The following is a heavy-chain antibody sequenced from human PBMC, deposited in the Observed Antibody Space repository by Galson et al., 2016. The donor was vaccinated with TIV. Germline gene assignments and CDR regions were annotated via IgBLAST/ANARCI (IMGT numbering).Heavy chain of an antibody. Sequence: SLRLSCAASGFTFSNAWMTWFRQAPGRGLEWVGRIKSKSDGATTAYAAPVKGRFSISRDDSKDTVYLQMNNLKTEDTALYFCTTDLGYCLTTSCSLGLDYWGQGTLFTVSS. CDR1: GFTFSNAW. D-gene: IGHD2-2*01. V-gene: IGHV3-15*01. CDR2: IKSKSDGATT. CDR3: TTDLGYCLTTSCSLGLDY. J-gene: IGHJ4*02.